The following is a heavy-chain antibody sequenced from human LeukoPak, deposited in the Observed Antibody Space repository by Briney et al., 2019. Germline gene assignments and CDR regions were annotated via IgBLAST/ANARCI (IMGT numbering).Heavy chain of an antibody. CDR3: AKDYSSGYSFYFDY. V-gene: IGHV3-23*01. Sequence: PGGSLRLSCAASGFTFSSYAMSWVRQAPGKGLEWVSAISGSGGSTYCADSVKGRFTISRDNSKNTLYLQMNSLRAEDTAVYYCAKDYSSGYSFYFDYWGQGTLVTVSS. D-gene: IGHD3-22*01. CDR1: GFTFSSYA. CDR2: ISGSGGST. J-gene: IGHJ4*02.